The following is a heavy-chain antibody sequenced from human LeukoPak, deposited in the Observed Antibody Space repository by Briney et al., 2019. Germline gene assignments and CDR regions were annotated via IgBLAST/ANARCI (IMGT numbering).Heavy chain of an antibody. D-gene: IGHD3-3*01. CDR3: ASRKKRITIFTDAFDI. Sequence: ASVTVSFKGSGGTFSIYAISWVRQAPGQGLEWVGRIIPILGIANYAQKFQGRVTITADKSTRPAYMELSSLRSEDTAVYYCASRKKRITIFTDAFDIWGQGTMVTVPS. V-gene: IGHV1-69*04. CDR2: IIPILGIA. J-gene: IGHJ3*02. CDR1: GGTFSIYA.